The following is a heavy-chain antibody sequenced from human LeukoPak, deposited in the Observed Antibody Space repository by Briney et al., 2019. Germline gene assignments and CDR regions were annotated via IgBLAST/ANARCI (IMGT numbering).Heavy chain of an antibody. CDR3: ARGLTYGIDY. V-gene: IGHV3-48*03. D-gene: IGHD3-9*01. Sequence: GGSLRLSCAASGFTFSSYEMNWVRQAPGKGLEWVSYISSSGSTIYYADSVKGRFTISRDNAKNSLYLQMNSLRAEDTALYYCARGLTYGIDYWGQGTLVTVSS. CDR2: ISSSGSTI. CDR1: GFTFSSYE. J-gene: IGHJ4*02.